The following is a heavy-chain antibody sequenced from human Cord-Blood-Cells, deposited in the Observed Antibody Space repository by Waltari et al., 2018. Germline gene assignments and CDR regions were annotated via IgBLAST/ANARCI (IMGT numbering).Heavy chain of an antibody. Sequence: EVQLVESGGGLIQPGGSLRLSCAASGFTVSSNYMSWVRQAPGKGLEWVSVIYSGGSTYYAESVKGGCTIARDKSKNRLYLQMNSRRAEETAVYYCASTSWYSSSWSFDYWGQGTLVTVSS. CDR1: GFTVSSNY. CDR3: ASTSWYSSSWSFDY. D-gene: IGHD6-13*01. CDR2: IYSGGST. V-gene: IGHV3-53*01. J-gene: IGHJ4*02.